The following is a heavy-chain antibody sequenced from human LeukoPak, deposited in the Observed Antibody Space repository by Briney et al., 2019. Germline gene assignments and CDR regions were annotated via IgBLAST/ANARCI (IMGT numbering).Heavy chain of an antibody. Sequence: AASVKVSCKASGYTFTSYGISWVRQAPGQGLEWMGWISAYNGNTNYAQKLQGRVTMTTDTSTSTAYMELRSLRSDDTAVYYCARKARITMVRGVRPYYYYYYMDVWGKGTTVTISS. V-gene: IGHV1-18*01. CDR2: ISAYNGNT. D-gene: IGHD3-10*01. CDR3: ARKARITMVRGVRPYYYYYYMDV. CDR1: GYTFTSYG. J-gene: IGHJ6*03.